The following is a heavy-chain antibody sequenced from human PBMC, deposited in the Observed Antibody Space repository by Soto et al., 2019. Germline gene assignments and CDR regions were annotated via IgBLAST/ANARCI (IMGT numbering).Heavy chain of an antibody. CDR1: GYTFTGYY. D-gene: IGHD5-12*01. CDR2: INPNSGGT. V-gene: IGHV1-2*02. J-gene: IGHJ6*02. CDR3: ARNGYTLLYGMDV. Sequence: ASVKVSCKASGYTFTGYYMHWVRQAPGQGLEWMGWINPNSGGTNSAQKFQGRVTMTRDTSISTAYMELSRLRSDDTAVYYCARNGYTLLYGMDVWGQGTTVTVSS.